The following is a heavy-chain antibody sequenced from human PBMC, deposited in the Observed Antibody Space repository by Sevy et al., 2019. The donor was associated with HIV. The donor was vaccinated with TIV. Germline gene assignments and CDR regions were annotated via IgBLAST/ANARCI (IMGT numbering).Heavy chain of an antibody. V-gene: IGHV3-49*03. J-gene: IGHJ4*02. CDR2: IRSEVYGGTT. Sequence: GGSLRLSCTASGFTFGEYSMSWFRQAPGKGLEWVSFIRSEVYGGTTEYAASVKGRFTISRDDSKCIAYLQMSSLKTEDTAVYYCTRGRRVYADYGVDYWGQGTLVTVSS. D-gene: IGHD4-17*01. CDR3: TRGRRVYADYGVDY. CDR1: GFTFGEYS.